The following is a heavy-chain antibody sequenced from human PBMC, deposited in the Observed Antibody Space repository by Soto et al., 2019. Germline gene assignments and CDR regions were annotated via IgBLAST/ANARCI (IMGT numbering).Heavy chain of an antibody. CDR3: AREQYNWKL. J-gene: IGHJ4*02. V-gene: IGHV4-59*01. D-gene: IGHD1-20*01. Sequence: WTWIRHPPGKGLEWIGYVYHTGNTYYNPSLKSGVTISLDTSKNQVSPRLKSVTAADTAVYYCAREQYNWKLWGQGTLVTVSS. CDR2: VYHTGNT.